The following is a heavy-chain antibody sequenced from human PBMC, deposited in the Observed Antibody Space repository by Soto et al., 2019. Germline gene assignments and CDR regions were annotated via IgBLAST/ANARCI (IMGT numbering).Heavy chain of an antibody. CDR3: AIDIYRNPWGMDV. CDR1: GCTFASYY. V-gene: IGHV1-46*01. J-gene: IGHJ6*02. CDR2: INPSGGST. D-gene: IGHD1-26*01. Sequence: GXSVKVSCKASGCTFASYYMHWVRQAPGQGLEWMGIINPSGGSTSYAQKFQGRVTMTRYTSTSTVYMELSSLRSEDTAVYYCAIDIYRNPWGMDVWGQGTTVTVSS.